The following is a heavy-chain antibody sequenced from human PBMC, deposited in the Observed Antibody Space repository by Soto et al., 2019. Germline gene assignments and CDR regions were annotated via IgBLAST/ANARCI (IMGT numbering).Heavy chain of an antibody. Sequence: GGSLRLSCAASGFTFDDYAMHWVRQAPGKGLEWVSGISWNSGSIGYADSVKGRFTISRDNAKNSLYLQMNSLRAEDTALYYCAKGTPYYGSGSYYNFDYWGQGTLVTVSS. V-gene: IGHV3-9*01. CDR3: AKGTPYYGSGSYYNFDY. CDR1: GFTFDDYA. CDR2: ISWNSGSI. J-gene: IGHJ4*02. D-gene: IGHD3-10*01.